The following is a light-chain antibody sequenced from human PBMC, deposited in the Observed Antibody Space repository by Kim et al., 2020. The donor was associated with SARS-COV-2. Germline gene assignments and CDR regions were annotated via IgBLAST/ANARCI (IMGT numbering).Light chain of an antibody. J-gene: IGLJ3*02. CDR2: ANN. Sequence: RVTISCTGNSSNIGAGYDVHWYRQLPGTAPKLLIFANNNRPSGGPDRFSGAKSGTSASLAITGLQAGDEADYFCQSYDSSLNGWVFGGGTKLTVL. CDR3: QSYDSSLNGWV. V-gene: IGLV1-40*01. CDR1: SSNIGAGYD.